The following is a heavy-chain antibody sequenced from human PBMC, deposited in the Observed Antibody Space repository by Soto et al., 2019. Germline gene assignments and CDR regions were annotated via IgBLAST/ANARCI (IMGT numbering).Heavy chain of an antibody. J-gene: IGHJ6*02. CDR3: ARDGGDCGYRLIYYYYIGLDV. CDR2: INIGSGNT. CDR1: GYAFSSYA. D-gene: IGHD2-21*02. V-gene: IGHV1-3*05. Sequence: QVQLVQSGAEEKKPGASVKVSCKASGYAFSSYAMHWVRQAPGQGLEWMGWINIGSGNTEYSQNFQDRITITRDTSASTVYGALSSLRSEDTAVYYCARDGGDCGYRLIYYYYIGLDVWGQGTTVSVSS.